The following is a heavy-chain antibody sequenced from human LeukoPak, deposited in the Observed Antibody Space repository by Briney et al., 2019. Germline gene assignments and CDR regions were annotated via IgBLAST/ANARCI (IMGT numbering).Heavy chain of an antibody. CDR1: GGSISSYY. V-gene: IGHV4-59*01. Sequence: PSETLSLTCTVSGGSISSYYWSWLRQPPGKGLEWIGYMYYSGSTYYNPSLKSRVTISVDTSKNQFSLKLSSVTAADTAVYYCARDRESLAVAGIERGAYYYYYMDVWGKGTTVTISS. D-gene: IGHD6-19*01. J-gene: IGHJ6*03. CDR2: MYYSGST. CDR3: ARDRESLAVAGIERGAYYYYYMDV.